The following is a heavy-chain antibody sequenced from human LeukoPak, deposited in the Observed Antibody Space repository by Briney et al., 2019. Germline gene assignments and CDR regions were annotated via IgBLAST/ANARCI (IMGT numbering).Heavy chain of an antibody. CDR2: ISTYNGNT. CDR3: ARKVDGYNYLDY. V-gene: IGHV1-18*01. D-gene: IGHD5-24*01. Sequence: GASVKVSCKASGYTFTSFGISWVRQAPGKGLEWMGWISTYNGNTNYAQNLEGRVTMTTDTSTTTAYMELRTLRSDDTALYYCARKVDGYNYLDYWGQGTLVTVS. J-gene: IGHJ4*02. CDR1: GYTFTSFG.